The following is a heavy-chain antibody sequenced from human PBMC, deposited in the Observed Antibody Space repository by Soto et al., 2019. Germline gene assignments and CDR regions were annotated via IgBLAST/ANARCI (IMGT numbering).Heavy chain of an antibody. Sequence: GGSLRLSCAASGFTFSSYSMNWVRQAPGKGLEWVSYISSSSSTIYYADSVKGRFTISRDNAKNSLYLQMNSLRAEDTAVYYCARFYYDSSGYLPSPYYYYYGMDVWAQGTTVPVS. J-gene: IGHJ6*02. CDR3: ARFYYDSSGYLPSPYYYYYGMDV. V-gene: IGHV3-48*04. CDR2: ISSSSSTI. CDR1: GFTFSSYS. D-gene: IGHD3-22*01.